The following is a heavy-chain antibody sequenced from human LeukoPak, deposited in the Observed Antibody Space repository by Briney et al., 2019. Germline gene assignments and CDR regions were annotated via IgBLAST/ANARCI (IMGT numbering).Heavy chain of an antibody. CDR2: ISAYNGNT. V-gene: IGHV1-18*01. J-gene: IGHJ4*02. D-gene: IGHD3-22*01. CDR3: ARDHYDSSGYYFFGY. CDR1: GYTFTSYG. Sequence: ASVTVSCKASGYTFTSYGISWVRQAPGQGLEWMGWISAYNGNTNYAQKLQGRVTMTTDTSTSTAYMELRSLRSDDTAVYYCARDHYDSSGYYFFGYWGQGTLVTVSS.